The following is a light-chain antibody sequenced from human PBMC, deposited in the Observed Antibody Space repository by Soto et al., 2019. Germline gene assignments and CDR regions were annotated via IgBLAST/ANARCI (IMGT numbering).Light chain of an antibody. J-gene: IGKJ5*01. Sequence: EIVLTQSPATLSLYLGERATLXXRASQSVSTYLAWYQQKPGQAPRLLXYDASNRATGIPARCSGSGSGTDVTLTISSLEPEDFAVYYCQQRSNWPPITCGQGTRLE. V-gene: IGKV3-11*01. CDR2: DAS. CDR1: QSVSTY. CDR3: QQRSNWPPIT.